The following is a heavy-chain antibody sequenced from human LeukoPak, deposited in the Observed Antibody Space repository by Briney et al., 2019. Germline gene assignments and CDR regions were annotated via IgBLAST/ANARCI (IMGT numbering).Heavy chain of an antibody. CDR3: ARGTGTTGKRSSTSHIDY. Sequence: GASVKVSCKASGYTFTGYYMHWVRQAPGQGLEWMGWINPNSGGTNYAQKFQGRVTMTRDTSISTAYMELSRLRSDDTAVYYCARGTGTTGKRSSTSHIDYWGQGTLVTVSP. CDR2: INPNSGGT. CDR1: GYTFTGYY. V-gene: IGHV1-2*02. D-gene: IGHD2-2*01. J-gene: IGHJ4*02.